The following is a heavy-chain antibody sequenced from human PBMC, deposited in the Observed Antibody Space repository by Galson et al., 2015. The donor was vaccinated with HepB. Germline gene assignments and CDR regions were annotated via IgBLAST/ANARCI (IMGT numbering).Heavy chain of an antibody. CDR1: GYSFTNYW. J-gene: IGHJ5*02. CDR2: IYPGDSDT. D-gene: IGHD2-2*01. CDR3: AGGSKYCSNSNCYIGWFSP. V-gene: IGHV5-51*03. Sequence: QSGAEVKKPGESLKISCKGFGYSFTNYWIGWVRQVPGKGLEWMGIIYPGDSDTRYSPSFQGQITISVDKSISTAYLQWASLRASDTAMYYCAGGSKYCSNSNCYIGWFSPWGQGTLVTVSS.